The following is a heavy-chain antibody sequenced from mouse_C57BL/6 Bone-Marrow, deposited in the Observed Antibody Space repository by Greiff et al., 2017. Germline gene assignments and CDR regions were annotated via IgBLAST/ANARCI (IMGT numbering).Heavy chain of an antibody. CDR2: INPYNGGT. J-gene: IGHJ3*01. Sequence: VQLQQSGPVLVKPGASVKMSCKASGYTFTDYYMNWVKQSHGKSLEWIGVINPYNGGTTYNQKFKGKATLTVDKSSITAYMELNSLTSEDSAVYYFASGYTFAYWGQGTLVTVSA. V-gene: IGHV1-19*01. CDR3: ASGYTFAY. D-gene: IGHD3-2*02. CDR1: GYTFTDYY.